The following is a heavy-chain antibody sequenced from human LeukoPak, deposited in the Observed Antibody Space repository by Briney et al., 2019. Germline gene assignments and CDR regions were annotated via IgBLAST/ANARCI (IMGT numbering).Heavy chain of an antibody. Sequence: ASVKVSCRASGYTFTGYYMHWVRQAPGQGLEWMGWINPNSGGTNYAQKFQGRVTMTRDTSISTAYMELSRLRSDDTAVYYCARLDYYYDSSGTRGYWGQGTLVTVSS. CDR2: INPNSGGT. J-gene: IGHJ4*02. D-gene: IGHD3-22*01. CDR3: ARLDYYYDSSGTRGY. CDR1: GYTFTGYY. V-gene: IGHV1-2*02.